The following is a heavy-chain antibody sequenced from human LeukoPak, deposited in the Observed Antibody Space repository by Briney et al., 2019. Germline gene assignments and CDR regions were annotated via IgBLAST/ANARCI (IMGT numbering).Heavy chain of an antibody. D-gene: IGHD2-15*01. J-gene: IGHJ4*02. CDR3: AKDGYCSGGSCYANFFDR. CDR2: ISYDGSNK. Sequence: GGSLRLSCAASGFTFSSYGMHWDRQAPGKGLEWVAVISYDGSNKYYADSVKGRFTISRDNSKNTLYLHVNSPRAEDTAVFFCAKDGYCSGGSCYANFFDRWGQGTPVTVSS. V-gene: IGHV3-30*18. CDR1: GFTFSSYG.